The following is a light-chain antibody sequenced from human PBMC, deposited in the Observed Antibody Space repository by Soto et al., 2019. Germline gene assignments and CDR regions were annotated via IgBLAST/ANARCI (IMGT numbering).Light chain of an antibody. CDR1: RTMSSY. CDR3: QQTYTTPHT. V-gene: IGKV1-39*01. Sequence: DIQMTQSPSSLSASVGDTVTISCRASRTMSSYLNWYQQKAGTAPTLLISAAFTLQSGVPSRFSGSGSGTEFTLTISGLQSEDFATYYCQQTYTTPHTFGQGTVLEI. J-gene: IGKJ2*01. CDR2: AAF.